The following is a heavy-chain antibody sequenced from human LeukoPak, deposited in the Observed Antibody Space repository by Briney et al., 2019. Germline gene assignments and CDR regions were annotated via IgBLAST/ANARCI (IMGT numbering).Heavy chain of an antibody. V-gene: IGHV3-49*03. CDR2: IRSKAYGETA. J-gene: IGHJ4*02. CDR3: TRDRGAYNLYDY. CDR1: GFTFGDYA. Sequence: GGSLRLSCTASGFTFGDYAMSWIRQAPGKGLEWVGFIRSKAYGETADYAASVKGRFTISRDDSKAIAYLQMNSLKTEDTAVYHCTRDRGAYNLYDYWSQGTLVTVSS. D-gene: IGHD1-1*01.